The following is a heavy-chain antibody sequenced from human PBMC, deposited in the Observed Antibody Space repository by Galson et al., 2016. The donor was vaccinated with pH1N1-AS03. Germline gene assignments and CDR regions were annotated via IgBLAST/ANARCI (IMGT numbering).Heavy chain of an antibody. Sequence: QSGAEVKKPGESLKISCKASGYSFTNYWIAWVRQMPGKGLEWMGIIFPGEFDTRYSPSFQGQVTISADKSISTAYLEWSSLTASDTAMYSCARSFTSGWNAYDPFKIWGQGTLVTVSS. V-gene: IGHV5-51*01. CDR1: GYSFTNYW. CDR2: IFPGEFDT. J-gene: IGHJ3*02. D-gene: IGHD6-19*01. CDR3: ARSFTSGWNAYDPFKI.